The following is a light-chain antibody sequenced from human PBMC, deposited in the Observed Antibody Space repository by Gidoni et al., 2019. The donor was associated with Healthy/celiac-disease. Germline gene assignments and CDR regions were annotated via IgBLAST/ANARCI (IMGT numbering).Light chain of an antibody. V-gene: IGKV1-13*02. Sequence: AIRLTQSPPSLSASVRDRVTITCRASQGISSALAWYQQKPGKAPKLLIYDASSLQSGVPSRFSGSGSGTDFTLTISSLQPEDFATYYCQQFNINPITFXPXTKVHIK. CDR3: QQFNINPIT. CDR2: DAS. CDR1: QGISSA. J-gene: IGKJ3*01.